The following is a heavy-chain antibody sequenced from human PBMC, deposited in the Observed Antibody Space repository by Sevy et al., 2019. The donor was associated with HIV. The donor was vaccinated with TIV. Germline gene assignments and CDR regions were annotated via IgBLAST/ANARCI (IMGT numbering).Heavy chain of an antibody. CDR2: MSSSGSTI. V-gene: IGHV3-11*01. D-gene: IGHD6-19*01. Sequence: GGSLRLSCAASGFTFSDYYMPWIRQAPGKGLEWVSYMSSSGSTIYYADSVKGRFTISSDNAKNSLYLQMNSLRAEDTDVYYCARDKAVARYYYYYYGMDVWGQGTTVTVSS. CDR1: GFTFSDYY. CDR3: ARDKAVARYYYYYYGMDV. J-gene: IGHJ6*02.